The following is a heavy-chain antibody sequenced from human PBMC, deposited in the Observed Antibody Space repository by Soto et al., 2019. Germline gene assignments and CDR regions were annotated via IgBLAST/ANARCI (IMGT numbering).Heavy chain of an antibody. CDR2: INHSGST. Sequence: PSETLSLTCAVYGGSFSGYYWSWIRQPPGKGLEWIGEINHSGSTNYNPSLKSRVTISVDTSKNQFSLKLSSVTAADTAVYYCARGQGQVATINHFDYWGQGTLVTVSS. V-gene: IGHV4-34*01. CDR1: GGSFSGYY. CDR3: ARGQGQVATINHFDY. J-gene: IGHJ4*02. D-gene: IGHD5-12*01.